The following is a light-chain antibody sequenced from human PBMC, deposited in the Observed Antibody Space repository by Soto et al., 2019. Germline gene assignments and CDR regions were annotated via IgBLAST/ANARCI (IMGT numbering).Light chain of an antibody. CDR2: AAS. V-gene: IGKV1-9*01. Sequence: DIQLTQSPSFLSASVGDRVTITCRASQGINSSLAWYQQKPGKAPTLLVYAASTLQSAVPSRFSGSGSGTEFTLTISSLQPEDFAAYYCQQVNSYPRTFGQGTKVEIK. CDR3: QQVNSYPRT. CDR1: QGINSS. J-gene: IGKJ1*01.